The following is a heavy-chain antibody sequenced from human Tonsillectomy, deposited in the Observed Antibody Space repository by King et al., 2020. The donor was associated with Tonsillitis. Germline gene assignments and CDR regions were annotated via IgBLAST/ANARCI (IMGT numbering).Heavy chain of an antibody. Sequence: VQLQESGPGLVKPSETLSLTCTVSGGSISSYYWSWIRQPPGKGLEWIGWIRQPPGKGLEWIGYIYDSGITNYNPSLKSRVTISVDTSKNQFSLKLSSVTAADTAVYYCARDPLVRKAGAHNDDILTGYSGWFDPWGQGTLVTVSS. CDR2: IYDSGIT. CDR3: ARDPLVRKAGAHNDDILTGYSGWFDP. D-gene: IGHD3-9*01. CDR1: GGSISSYY. V-gene: IGHV4-59*01. J-gene: IGHJ5*02.